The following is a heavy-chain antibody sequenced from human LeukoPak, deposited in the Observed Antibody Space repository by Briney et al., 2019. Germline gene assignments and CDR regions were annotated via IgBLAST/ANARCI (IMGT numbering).Heavy chain of an antibody. D-gene: IGHD1-14*01. CDR2: INHSGST. CDR1: GGSFSGYY. CDR3: PRRRPNLAGHTYYFDY. J-gene: IGHJ4*02. Sequence: SETLSLTCAVYGGSFSGYYWSWIRQPPGKGLEWIGEINHSGSTNYNPSLKSRVTISVETSKNQFSLKLSSVTASDTAVYQCPRRRPNLAGHTYYFDYWGQGTLVTVSS. V-gene: IGHV4-34*01.